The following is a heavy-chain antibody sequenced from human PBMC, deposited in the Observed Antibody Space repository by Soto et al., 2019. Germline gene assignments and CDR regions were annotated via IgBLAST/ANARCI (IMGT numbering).Heavy chain of an antibody. CDR1: GFTFSSYA. CDR2: IGTAGDT. D-gene: IGHD6-13*01. CDR3: ARYRSSWYAHRSAFAC. V-gene: IGHV3-13*01. Sequence: EVQLVESGGGLVQPGGSLRLSCAASGFTFSSYAMHWLRQATGKGLEWVSAIGTAGDTYYPGSVNGRFTISRENAKNSLYLQMNSLRAEDTAVYYCARYRSSWYAHRSAFACWGQRTMVTVSS. J-gene: IGHJ3*01.